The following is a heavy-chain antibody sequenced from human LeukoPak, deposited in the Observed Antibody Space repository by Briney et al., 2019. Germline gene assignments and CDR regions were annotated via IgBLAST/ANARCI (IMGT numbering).Heavy chain of an antibody. CDR3: ATGPHSDFWTGYYWDS. V-gene: IGHV1-69*06. D-gene: IGHD3/OR15-3a*01. CDR2: IIPIFGPA. CDR1: GGTLNNYG. J-gene: IGHJ4*02. Sequence: ASVKVSCKASGGTLNNYGISWLRQAPGQGLEWLGRIIPIFGPALYAPQFKGRVTITADTSTSTAYVEVTSLISEDTAVYFCATGPHSDFWTGYYWDSWGQGTLVTVSS.